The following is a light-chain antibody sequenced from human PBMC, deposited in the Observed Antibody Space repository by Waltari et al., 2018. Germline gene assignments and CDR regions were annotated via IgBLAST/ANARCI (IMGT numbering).Light chain of an antibody. J-gene: IGKJ1*01. CDR2: LGS. CDR3: MQGIQTPRT. Sequence: DIVITQSPLSLPVTPGEPASISFRSSQSLLSSDGKNRLDWYLQKPGQSPQLLIYLGSNRAAGVPDRFSGSGSGTDFTLKISRVEAEDTGIYYCMQGIQTPRTFGQGTKVEIK. V-gene: IGKV2-28*01. CDR1: QSLLSSDGKNR.